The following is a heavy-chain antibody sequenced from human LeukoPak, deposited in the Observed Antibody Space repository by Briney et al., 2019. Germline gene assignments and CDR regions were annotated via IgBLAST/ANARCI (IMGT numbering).Heavy chain of an antibody. D-gene: IGHD3-22*01. CDR1: GFTFSSYA. CDR2: ISGSGGST. V-gene: IGHV3-23*01. CDR3: AKDRFYYDSSGYYRED. J-gene: IGHJ4*02. Sequence: GGSLRLSCAASGFTFSSYAMSWLRQAPGKGLEWVSGISGSGGSTYYADSVKGRFTISWDNSKDTLYLKMNSLRDEDSAVYYCAKDRFYYDSSGYYREDWRQGTMVTVSP.